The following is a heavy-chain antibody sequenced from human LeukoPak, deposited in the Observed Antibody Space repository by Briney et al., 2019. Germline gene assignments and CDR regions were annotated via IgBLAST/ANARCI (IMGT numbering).Heavy chain of an antibody. V-gene: IGHV3-30*01. Sequence: PGGSLRLSCAASGFTFNNYPMHWVRRAPGKGLEWVALISYDGRNEFFAESVKGRFRISRDNFKNILFLQMNTLRPEDTAVYYCARRSGSSFDYWGQGTVVTVSS. CDR2: ISYDGRNE. D-gene: IGHD6-6*01. CDR1: GFTFNNYP. CDR3: ARRSGSSFDY. J-gene: IGHJ4*02.